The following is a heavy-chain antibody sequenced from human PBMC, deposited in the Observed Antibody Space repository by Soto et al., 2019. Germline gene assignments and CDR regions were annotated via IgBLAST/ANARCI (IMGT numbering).Heavy chain of an antibody. CDR2: IYHSGST. Sequence: SETLSLTCAVSGGSISSSNWWSWVRQPPGKGLEWIGEIYHSGSTNYNPSLKSRVTISVDKSKNQFSLKLSSVTAADTAVYYCARDSPREAAAGLYYYYGMDVWGQGTTVTVSS. D-gene: IGHD6-13*01. CDR1: GGSISSSNW. J-gene: IGHJ6*02. CDR3: ARDSPREAAAGLYYYYGMDV. V-gene: IGHV4-4*02.